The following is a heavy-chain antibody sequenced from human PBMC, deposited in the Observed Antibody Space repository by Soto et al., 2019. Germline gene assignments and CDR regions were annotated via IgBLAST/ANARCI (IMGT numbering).Heavy chain of an antibody. CDR1: GFTFSSYG. CDR3: SKGGGFDL. CDR2: ISYDGSNK. V-gene: IGHV3-30*18. Sequence: QVQLVESGGGVVQPGRSLRLSCAASGFTFSSYGMHWVRQAPGKGLEWVAVISYDGSNKYYADSVKGQFTIFRDNSKNPLYLQMNSLRAEDRGVYYCSKGGGFDLWGRGTLVTVSS. J-gene: IGHJ2*01. D-gene: IGHD3-16*01.